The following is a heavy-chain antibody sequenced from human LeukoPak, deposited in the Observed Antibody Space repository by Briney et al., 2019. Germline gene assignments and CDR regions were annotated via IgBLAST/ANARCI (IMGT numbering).Heavy chain of an antibody. D-gene: IGHD5-18*01. CDR3: AKDFGIQLWSTRGVFDI. Sequence: GRSLRLSCVASGFTFSTYGMNWVRQAPGKGLEWVAVISHHGSNKFYGDSVKGRFTISRGNSNNMVYLQMNGLRAEDTAVYYCAKDFGIQLWSTRGVFDIWGQGTMVTVSS. CDR1: GFTFSTYG. CDR2: ISHHGSNK. V-gene: IGHV3-30*18. J-gene: IGHJ3*02.